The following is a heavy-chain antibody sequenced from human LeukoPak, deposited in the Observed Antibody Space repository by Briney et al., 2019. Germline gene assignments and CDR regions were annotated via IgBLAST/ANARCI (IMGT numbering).Heavy chain of an antibody. D-gene: IGHD6-13*01. CDR3: ARGRTKQQLVPYY. CDR1: GYTFTSYA. CDR2: MNPNSGNT. Sequence: GASVKVSCKASGYTFTSYAINWVRQATGPGLEWMGWMNPNSGNTGYAQKFQGRVTITRNTSISTAYMELSSLRSEDTAVYYCARGRTKQQLVPYYWGQGTLVTVSS. J-gene: IGHJ4*02. V-gene: IGHV1-8*03.